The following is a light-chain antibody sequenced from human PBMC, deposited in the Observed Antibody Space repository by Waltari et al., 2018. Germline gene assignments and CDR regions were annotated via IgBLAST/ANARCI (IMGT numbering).Light chain of an antibody. Sequence: DIQMTQSPSSLSASIGDRITLSCRANQTINKFLNWYQQKGSKAPKLLIFSASSLQSGVPLSFSGSGSGTDFTLTISSLQPEDVATYYCQQTYSIPYTFGQGTNLEI. CDR2: SAS. V-gene: IGKV1-39*01. J-gene: IGKJ2*01. CDR1: QTINKF. CDR3: QQTYSIPYT.